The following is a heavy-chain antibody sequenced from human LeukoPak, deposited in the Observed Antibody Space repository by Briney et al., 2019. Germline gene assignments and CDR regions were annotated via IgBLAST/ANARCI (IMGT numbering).Heavy chain of an antibody. CDR2: MNPNSGNT. CDR3: ARDPRRTMATRPDAFDI. Sequence: ASVKVSCKASGYTFTSYDINWVRQATGQGLEWMGWMNPNSGNTGYAQKFQGRVTMTRNTSISTAYMELSSLRSEDTAVYYCARDPRRTMATRPDAFDIWGQGTMVTVSS. D-gene: IGHD5-24*01. CDR1: GYTFTSYD. J-gene: IGHJ3*02. V-gene: IGHV1-8*01.